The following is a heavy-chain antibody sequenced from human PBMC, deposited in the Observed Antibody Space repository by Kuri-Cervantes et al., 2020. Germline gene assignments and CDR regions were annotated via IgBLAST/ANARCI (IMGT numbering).Heavy chain of an antibody. Sequence: ASVKVSCKASGYTFTSYGISWVRQAPGQGLEWMGWISAYNGNTNYAQKLQGRVTMTTDTSTSTAYMELRSLRSDDTAVYYCARGGYCSSTSCYDWIFDYYYGMDVWGQGTTVTVSS. D-gene: IGHD2-2*01. CDR2: ISAYNGNT. J-gene: IGHJ6*02. CDR3: ARGGYCSSTSCYDWIFDYYYGMDV. V-gene: IGHV1-18*01. CDR1: GYTFTSYG.